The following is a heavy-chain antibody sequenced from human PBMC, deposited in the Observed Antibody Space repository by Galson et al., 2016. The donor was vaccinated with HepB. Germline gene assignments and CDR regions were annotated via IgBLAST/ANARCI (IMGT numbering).Heavy chain of an antibody. D-gene: IGHD2/OR15-2a*01. V-gene: IGHV1-3*01. Sequence: SVKVSCKASGYPFSNYATRWLRQAPGQSLEWMGWINAGGGGTKYSQKFQGRLSITRDTSANIAYMELSGLRFEDTAVYFCARSTKITTIIVLIAGGAFDIWGQGTVVTVSS. CDR2: INAGGGGT. CDR3: ARSTKITTIIVLIAGGAFDI. J-gene: IGHJ3*02. CDR1: GYPFSNYA.